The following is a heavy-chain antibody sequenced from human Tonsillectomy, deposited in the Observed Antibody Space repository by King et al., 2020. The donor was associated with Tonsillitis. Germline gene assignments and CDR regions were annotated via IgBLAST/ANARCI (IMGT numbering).Heavy chain of an antibody. V-gene: IGHV3-30*04. CDR3: ARDLQGQIDY. J-gene: IGHJ4*02. D-gene: IGHD4-11*01. CDR1: GFTFSSYA. Sequence: VQLVESGGGVVQPGRSLRLACAASGFTFSSYAMHWVRQAPDKGLEWVAVISYDGSNKYHADSVKGRFTISRDNSKNTLYMQMNSLRAEDTAVYYCARDLQGQIDYWGQGTLVTVSS. CDR2: ISYDGSNK.